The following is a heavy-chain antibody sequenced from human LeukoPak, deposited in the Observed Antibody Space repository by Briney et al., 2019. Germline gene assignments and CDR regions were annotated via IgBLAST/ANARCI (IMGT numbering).Heavy chain of an antibody. V-gene: IGHV3-23*01. D-gene: IGHD3-22*01. J-gene: IGHJ3*02. CDR1: GFTFSSYA. CDR3: AKDEINYYEHDAFDI. CDR2: ISGSGGST. Sequence: GGSLRLSCAASGFTFSSYAMSWVRQAPGKWLEWVSAISGSGGSTYYADSVKGRFTISRDNSKNTLYLQMNSLRAEDTAVYYCAKDEINYYEHDAFDIWGQGTMVTVSS.